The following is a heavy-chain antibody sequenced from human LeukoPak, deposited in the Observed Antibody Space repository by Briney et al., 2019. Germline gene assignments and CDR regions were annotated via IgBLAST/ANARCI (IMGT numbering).Heavy chain of an antibody. Sequence: GASVKVSCKASGYTFTSYGISWVRQAPGQGLEWMGWISAYNGNTNYAQKLQGRVTMTTDTSTSTAYMELRSLRSDDTAVYYCARAPYIGGVIARGAFDIWGQGTMVTVSS. V-gene: IGHV1-18*01. J-gene: IGHJ3*02. CDR1: GYTFTSYG. D-gene: IGHD3-16*02. CDR2: ISAYNGNT. CDR3: ARAPYIGGVIARGAFDI.